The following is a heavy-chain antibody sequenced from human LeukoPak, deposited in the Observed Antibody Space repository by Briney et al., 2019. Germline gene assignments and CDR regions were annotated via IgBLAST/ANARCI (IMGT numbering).Heavy chain of an antibody. CDR3: AKEASRGSSFAYTPIEKPYYLDY. CDR1: GFSFSDYD. CDR2: IRYDGTNT. V-gene: IGHV3-30*02. D-gene: IGHD5-18*01. Sequence: GGSLRLSCAASGFSFSDYDMHWVRQAPGKGLEWVTFIRYDGTNTYADSVKGRFTISRDNSKNTLFLQMNSLRAEDTAVYYCAKEASRGSSFAYTPIEKPYYLDYWGQGTLVTVSS. J-gene: IGHJ4*02.